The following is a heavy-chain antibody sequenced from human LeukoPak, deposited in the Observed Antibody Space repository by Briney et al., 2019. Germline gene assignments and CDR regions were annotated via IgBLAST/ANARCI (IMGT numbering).Heavy chain of an antibody. V-gene: IGHV3-48*04. CDR2: ISSSSSTI. CDR1: GFNFRAYW. J-gene: IGHJ4*02. D-gene: IGHD3-10*01. Sequence: PGGSLRLSCTTSGFNFRAYWMGWVRQAPGKGLEWVSYISSSSSTIYYADSVKGRFTISRDNAKNSLYLQMNSLRAEDTAVYYCAREIEDYYGSGRFIAFDYWGQGTLVTVSS. CDR3: AREIEDYYGSGRFIAFDY.